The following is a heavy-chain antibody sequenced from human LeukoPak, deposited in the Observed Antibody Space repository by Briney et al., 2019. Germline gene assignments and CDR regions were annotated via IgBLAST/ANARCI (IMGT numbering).Heavy chain of an antibody. Sequence: ASVRVSCKPSGYTFTGYYLHWVRHAPGQAPEWLGRMNPNTGATLYARKFRDRVTMSRDTSTSTGYMDLNSLTVGDTAVYYSARDRVGSGWPRPFYFEFWGQGTLVIVSS. D-gene: IGHD6-19*01. J-gene: IGHJ4*02. V-gene: IGHV1-2*06. CDR3: ARDRVGSGWPRPFYFEF. CDR2: MNPNTGAT. CDR1: GYTFTGYY.